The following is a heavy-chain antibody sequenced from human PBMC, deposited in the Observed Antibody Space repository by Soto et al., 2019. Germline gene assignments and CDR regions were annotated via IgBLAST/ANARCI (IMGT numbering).Heavy chain of an antibody. CDR1: GFTFSSYW. CDR3: ARSHLHLYSSGFYGDAFDI. V-gene: IGHV3-7*01. D-gene: IGHD6-19*01. J-gene: IGHJ3*02. CDR2: IKQDGSEK. Sequence: PGGSLRLSCAASGFTFSSYWMSWVRQAPGKGLEWVANIKQDGSEKYYVDSVKARFTISRDNAKNSLYLQMNSLRAEDTAVYYCARSHLHLYSSGFYGDAFDIWGQGTMVTVSS.